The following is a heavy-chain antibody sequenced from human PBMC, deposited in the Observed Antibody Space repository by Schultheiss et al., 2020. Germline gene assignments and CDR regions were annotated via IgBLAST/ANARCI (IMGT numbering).Heavy chain of an antibody. CDR2: INPNSGGT. D-gene: IGHD6-6*01. J-gene: IGHJ5*02. CDR1: RYTFTGDY. CDR3: ARLQLPSP. Sequence: ASVKVSCKASRYTFTGDYMHWVRQAPGQGLEWMGLINPNSGGTDYAQKFQDRVTMTRDTSISTAYMELNRLRSDDTAMYYCARLQLPSPWGQGTLVTVAS. V-gene: IGHV1-2*06.